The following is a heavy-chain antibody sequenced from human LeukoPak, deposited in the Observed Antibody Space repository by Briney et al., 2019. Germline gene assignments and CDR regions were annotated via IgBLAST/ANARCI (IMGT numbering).Heavy chain of an antibody. J-gene: IGHJ4*02. CDR3: ARENEAEFCTNDVCPARGPFDH. Sequence: GGSLRLSCTTSGLTFSNYEMNWVRQAPGKGLEWVSSISSRGSYIYYADSVKGRFTISRDNAKNSLYLQMHSLRVEDTALYFCARENEAEFCTNDVCPARGPFDHWGQGTLVTVSS. V-gene: IGHV3-21*04. D-gene: IGHD2-8*01. CDR2: ISSRGSYI. CDR1: GLTFSNYE.